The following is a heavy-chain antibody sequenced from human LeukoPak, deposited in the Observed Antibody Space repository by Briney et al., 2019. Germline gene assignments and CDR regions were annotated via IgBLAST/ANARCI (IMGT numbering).Heavy chain of an antibody. Sequence: ASETLSLTCTVSGGSISSYYWSWIRQPPGKGLEWLGYIYSSGSTSYNPSLKSRVTISLDTSKNQFSLRLTSVTAADTAVYYCARRGYSSGYYYFDYWGQGTLVTVSS. V-gene: IGHV4-4*08. J-gene: IGHJ4*02. CDR3: ARRGYSSGYYYFDY. CDR2: IYSSGST. D-gene: IGHD6-19*01. CDR1: GGSISSYY.